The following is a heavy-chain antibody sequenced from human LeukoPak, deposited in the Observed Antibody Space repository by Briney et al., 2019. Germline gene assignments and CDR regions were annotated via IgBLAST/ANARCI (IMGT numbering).Heavy chain of an antibody. CDR2: ISLSGDGT. CDR1: GFTFSSYA. J-gene: IGHJ4*02. V-gene: IGHV3-23*01. Sequence: PGGSLRLSCAASGFTFSSYAMSWVRQAPGKGLEWVSSISLSGDGTYYADSVKGRFTISRDNSRNTLYLQMNSLRAEDTAVYYCAKVPVVVVIRGFYYFDSWGQGTLVTVSS. CDR3: AKVPVVVVIRGFYYFDS. D-gene: IGHD2-21*01.